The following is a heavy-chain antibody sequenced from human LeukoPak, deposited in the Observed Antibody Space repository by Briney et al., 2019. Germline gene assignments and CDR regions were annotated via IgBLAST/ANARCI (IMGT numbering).Heavy chain of an antibody. D-gene: IGHD3-22*01. CDR3: ARWDTMIGPDL. J-gene: IGHJ2*01. CDR1: GGSFSGYY. CDR2: INHSGST. Sequence: SETLSLTCAVYGGSFSGYYWSWVRQPPEKGLEWIGEINHSGSTNYNPSLKSRVTISVDTSKNQFSLKLSSVTAADTAVYYCARWDTMIGPDLWGRGTLVTVSS. V-gene: IGHV4-34*01.